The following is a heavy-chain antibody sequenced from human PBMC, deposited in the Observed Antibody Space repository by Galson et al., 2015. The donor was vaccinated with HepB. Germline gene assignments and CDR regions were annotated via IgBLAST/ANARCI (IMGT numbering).Heavy chain of an antibody. Sequence: SLRLSCAASGFTFSSYAMHWVRQAPGKGLEWVAVISYDGSNKYYADSVKGRFTISRDNSKNTLYLQMNSLRAEDTAVYYCARDWHAHSSSWYNWFDPWGQGTLVTVSS. CDR2: ISYDGSNK. J-gene: IGHJ5*02. D-gene: IGHD6-13*01. V-gene: IGHV3-30-3*01. CDR3: ARDWHAHSSSWYNWFDP. CDR1: GFTFSSYA.